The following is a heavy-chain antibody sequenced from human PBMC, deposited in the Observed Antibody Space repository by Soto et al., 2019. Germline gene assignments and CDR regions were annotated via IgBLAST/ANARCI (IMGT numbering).Heavy chain of an antibody. CDR1: GFTFSSYG. D-gene: IGHD2-15*01. J-gene: IGHJ3*02. V-gene: IGHV3-30*18. CDR3: AKICSGGSCETDAFDI. Sequence: GGSLRLSCAASGFTFSSYGMHWVRQAPGKGLEWVAVISYDGSNKYYADSVKGRFTISRDNSKNTLYLQMNSLRAEDTAVYYCAKICSGGSCETDAFDIWGQGTMVTVSS. CDR2: ISYDGSNK.